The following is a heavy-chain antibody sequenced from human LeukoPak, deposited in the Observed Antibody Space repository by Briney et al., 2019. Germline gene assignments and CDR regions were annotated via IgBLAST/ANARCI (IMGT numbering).Heavy chain of an antibody. Sequence: GASVKVSCKASGGTFSSYASSWVRQAPGQGLEWMGGIIPIFGTANYAQKFQGRVTITADKSTSTAYMELSSLRSEDTAVYYCAATTPGYSYGLGYWGQGTLVTVSS. J-gene: IGHJ4*02. CDR2: IIPIFGTA. CDR1: GGTFSSYA. CDR3: AATTPGYSYGLGY. V-gene: IGHV1-69*06. D-gene: IGHD5-18*01.